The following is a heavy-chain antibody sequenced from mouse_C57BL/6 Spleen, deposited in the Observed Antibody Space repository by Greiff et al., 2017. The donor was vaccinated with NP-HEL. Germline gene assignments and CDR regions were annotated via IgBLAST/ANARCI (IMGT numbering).Heavy chain of an antibody. CDR1: GYSITSGYY. CDR3: ARDGYYGSIAMDY. V-gene: IGHV3-6*01. J-gene: IGHJ4*01. Sequence: EVKLMESGPGLVKPSQSLSLTCSVTGYSITSGYYWNWIRQFPGNKLEWMGYISYDGSNNYNPSLKNRISITRDTSKNQFFLKLNSVTTEDTATYYCARDGYYGSIAMDYWGQGTSVTVSS. D-gene: IGHD1-1*01. CDR2: ISYDGSN.